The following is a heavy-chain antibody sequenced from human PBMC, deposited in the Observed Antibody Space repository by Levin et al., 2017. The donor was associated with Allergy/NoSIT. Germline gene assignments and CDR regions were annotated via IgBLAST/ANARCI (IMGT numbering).Heavy chain of an antibody. D-gene: IGHD2-2*01. CDR2: ISSSGSTI. Sequence: GESLKISCAASGFTFSDYYMSWIRQAPGKGLEWVSYISSSGSTIYYADSVKGRFTISRDNAKNSLYLQMNSLRAEDTAVYYCARWGVVPAPADYWGQGTLVTVSS. J-gene: IGHJ4*02. CDR1: GFTFSDYY. CDR3: ARWGVVPAPADY. V-gene: IGHV3-11*01.